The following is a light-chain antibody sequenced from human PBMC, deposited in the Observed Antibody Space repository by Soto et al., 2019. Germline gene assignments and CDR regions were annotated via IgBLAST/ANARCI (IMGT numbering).Light chain of an antibody. V-gene: IGLV3-21*01. J-gene: IGLJ2*01. Sequence: SYELTQPPSVSVAPGQTVSISCGGNNIGIKDVYWYQQQPGQAPVLVIYDNRDRPSGIPERFSGSNSGNTATLTISRVEAGDEADYYCQVWDTSSDHPVFGGGTKVTVL. CDR1: NIGIKD. CDR2: DNR. CDR3: QVWDTSSDHPV.